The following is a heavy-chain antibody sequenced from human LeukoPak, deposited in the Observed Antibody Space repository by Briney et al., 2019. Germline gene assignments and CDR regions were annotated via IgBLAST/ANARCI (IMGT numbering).Heavy chain of an antibody. Sequence: GGSLRLSCAASGFTFSSYGMHWVRQAPGKGLEWVAVIWYDGSNKYYADSVKGRFTISRDNSKNTLYLQMNSLRAEDTAVYYCARGDLRELWTFDYWGQGTLVTVSS. CDR1: GFTFSSYG. J-gene: IGHJ4*02. V-gene: IGHV3-33*01. CDR3: ARGDLRELWTFDY. D-gene: IGHD1-26*01. CDR2: IWYDGSNK.